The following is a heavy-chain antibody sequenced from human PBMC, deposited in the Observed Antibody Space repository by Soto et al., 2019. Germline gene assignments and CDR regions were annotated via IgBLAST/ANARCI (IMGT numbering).Heavy chain of an antibody. J-gene: IGHJ3*02. CDR1: GGSFSGYY. Sequence: SETLSLTCAVYGGSFSGYYWSWIRQPPGKGLEWIGEINHSGSTNYNPSLKSRVTISVDTSKNQFSLKLSSVTAADTAVYYCASQYDFWSGYSARPDAFDIWGQGTMVTVSS. CDR2: INHSGST. V-gene: IGHV4-34*01. D-gene: IGHD3-3*01. CDR3: ASQYDFWSGYSARPDAFDI.